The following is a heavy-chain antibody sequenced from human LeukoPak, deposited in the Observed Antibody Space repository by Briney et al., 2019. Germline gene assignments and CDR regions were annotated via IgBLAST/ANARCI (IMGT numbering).Heavy chain of an antibody. Sequence: LPGGSLRLSCAASGFTFSSYEMNWVRQAPGKGLEWVSYISTSGNTRYYADSVKGRFTISRDNAKNSLYLQMNSLRVEDTAVYYCARELSGTTSYYFDYWGQGTLVTVSS. J-gene: IGHJ4*02. V-gene: IGHV3-48*03. CDR2: ISTSGNTR. CDR3: ARELSGTTSYYFDY. D-gene: IGHD1-7*01. CDR1: GFTFSSYE.